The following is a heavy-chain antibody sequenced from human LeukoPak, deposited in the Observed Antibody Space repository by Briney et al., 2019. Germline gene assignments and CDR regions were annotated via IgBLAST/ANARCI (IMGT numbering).Heavy chain of an antibody. D-gene: IGHD3-22*01. V-gene: IGHV3-48*03. CDR1: GFTFSSYE. CDR2: ISSSGSTI. CDR3: ARDYDSSGYGVYYYYYYMDV. J-gene: IGHJ6*03. Sequence: GGSPRLSCAASGFTFSSYEMNWVRQAPGKGLEWVSYISSSGSTIYYADSVKGRFTISRDNAKNSLYLQMNSLRAEDTAVYYCARDYDSSGYGVYYYYYYMDVWGKGTTVTVSS.